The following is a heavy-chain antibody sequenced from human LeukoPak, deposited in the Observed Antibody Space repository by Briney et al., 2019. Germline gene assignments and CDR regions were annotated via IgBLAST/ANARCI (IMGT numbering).Heavy chain of an antibody. D-gene: IGHD4-11*01. V-gene: IGHV4-61*03. CDR1: GYSISSGYY. Sequence: SETLSLTCTVSGYSISSGYYWGWIRQPPGKGLEWIGYVDHTGSTKFNPSLNGRVSISRDTSNNFFSLRLRSVTAADTAVYFCARGRVSSSTWYSTYYYFFYMDFWGKGTTVTVSS. J-gene: IGHJ6*03. CDR3: ARGRVSSSTWYSTYYYFFYMDF. CDR2: VDHTGST.